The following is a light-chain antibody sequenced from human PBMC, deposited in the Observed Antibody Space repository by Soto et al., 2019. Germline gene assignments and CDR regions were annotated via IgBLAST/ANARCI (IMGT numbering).Light chain of an antibody. CDR3: QSYDSSLSPSV. CDR2: GDS. J-gene: IGLJ1*01. V-gene: IGLV1-40*01. CDR1: SSNIGAGYD. Sequence: QSVLTQQPSVSGAPGQRVTISCTGSSSNIGAGYDVHWYQQLPGTAPKLLIYGDSNRPSGVPDRFSGSRSGTSASLAITGLQAEDEADYYCQSYDSSLSPSVFGTGTKVTVL.